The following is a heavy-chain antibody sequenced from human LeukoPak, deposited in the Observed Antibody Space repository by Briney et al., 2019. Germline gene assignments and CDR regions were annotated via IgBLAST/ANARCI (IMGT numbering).Heavy chain of an antibody. J-gene: IGHJ5*02. CDR3: AREGGRQWLVSGALDR. CDR2: IYHGSA. Sequence: SSETLSLTCTVSDDSVSSSRYYWTWIRQPPGKGLEWIGYIYHGSATYNPSLESRVTLSMDTSKNQYSLKMTSVTAADTAVYYCAREGGRQWLVSGALDRWAQATVLTVSS. V-gene: IGHV4-61*01. CDR1: DDSVSSSRYY. D-gene: IGHD6-19*01.